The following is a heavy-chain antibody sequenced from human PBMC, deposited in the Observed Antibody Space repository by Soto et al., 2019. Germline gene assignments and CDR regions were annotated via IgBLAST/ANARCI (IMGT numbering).Heavy chain of an antibody. V-gene: IGHV1-69*01. Sequence: QVQLVQSGAEVKKPGSSVKVSCKASGGTFSSYAISWVRQAPGQGLEWMGGIIPIFGTANYAQKFQGRVTITADESTSTAYMELSSLRSEDTAVYYCARAQNCGGDGYSFAFDIWGQGTMVTVSS. J-gene: IGHJ3*02. D-gene: IGHD2-21*01. CDR2: IIPIFGTA. CDR1: GGTFSSYA. CDR3: ARAQNCGGDGYSFAFDI.